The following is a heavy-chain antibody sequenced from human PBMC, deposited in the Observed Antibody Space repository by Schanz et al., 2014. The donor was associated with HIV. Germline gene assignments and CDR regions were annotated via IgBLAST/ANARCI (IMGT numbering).Heavy chain of an antibody. CDR2: ISSGGSTK. J-gene: IGHJ6*01. D-gene: IGHD5-18*01. CDR3: ARDQVKRGYSDGYYYGMDV. Sequence: QVQLVESGGVLVNPGGSLRLSCAASGFTFSGYYMSWIRQAPGKGLEWISYISSGGSTKTYADSVKGRFTISRDNAKNSLYLQMNSLIPEDTAVYYCARDQVKRGYSDGYYYGMDVWGQGTTVTVSP. V-gene: IGHV3-11*01. CDR1: GFTFSGYY.